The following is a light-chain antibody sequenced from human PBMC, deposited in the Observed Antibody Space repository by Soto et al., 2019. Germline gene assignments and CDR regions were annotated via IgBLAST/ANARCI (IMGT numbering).Light chain of an antibody. J-gene: IGKJ2*01. CDR3: QQYGSSPPYT. CDR2: GST. CDR1: QSVSNNY. Sequence: EVVLTQSPGTLSLSPGERATLSCRASQSVSNNYLALYQQKRGQSPKLLIFGSTDRATGIPDRFSGSGSGTDFTFTISRLEPEDFAVYYCQQYGSSPPYTFGQGTKPEIK. V-gene: IGKV3-20*01.